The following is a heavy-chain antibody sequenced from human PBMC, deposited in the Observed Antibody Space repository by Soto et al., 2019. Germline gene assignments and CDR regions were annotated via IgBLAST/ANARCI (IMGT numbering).Heavy chain of an antibody. CDR3: ARDRVWFGEYKPHYSYYYMDV. J-gene: IGHJ6*03. CDR2: IYYSGST. D-gene: IGHD3-10*01. CDR1: GGSISSGGYY. Sequence: SETLSLTCTVSGGSISSGGYYWSWIRQHPGKGLEWIGYIYYSGSTYYNPSLKSRVTISVDTSKNQFSLKLSSVTAADTAVYYCARDRVWFGEYKPHYSYYYMDVWGKGTTVTVSS. V-gene: IGHV4-31*03.